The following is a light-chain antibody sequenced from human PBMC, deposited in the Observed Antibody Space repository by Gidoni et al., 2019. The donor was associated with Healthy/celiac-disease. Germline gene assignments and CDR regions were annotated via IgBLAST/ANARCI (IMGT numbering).Light chain of an antibody. CDR2: DVS. CDR1: SSDVSGYNY. CDR3: SSYTSSSTLYVV. V-gene: IGLV2-14*03. Sequence: QSALTQPASVSGSPGQSIPISCTGTSSDVSGYNYVSWYQQPPGKAPNLMSYDVSNRPSGVSNRFSGSKSGNTASLTISGLQAEDEADYYCSSYTSSSTLYVVFGGGTKLTVL. J-gene: IGLJ2*01.